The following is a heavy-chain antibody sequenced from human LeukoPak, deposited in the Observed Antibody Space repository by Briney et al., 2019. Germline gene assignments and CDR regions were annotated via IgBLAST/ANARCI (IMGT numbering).Heavy chain of an antibody. CDR3: VREERGYCSGGSCTGPFDS. V-gene: IGHV1-8*01. D-gene: IGHD2-15*01. CDR2: MNPNSGNT. Sequence: ASVRVSCKASGDTFTSYNMNWVRQATGQGLEWMGWMNPNSGNTGYAQKFRGRVTMSTNSSISTAYMELSSLGSEDTAVYYCVREERGYCSGGSCTGPFDSWGQGTLVIVSS. CDR1: GDTFTSYN. J-gene: IGHJ4*02.